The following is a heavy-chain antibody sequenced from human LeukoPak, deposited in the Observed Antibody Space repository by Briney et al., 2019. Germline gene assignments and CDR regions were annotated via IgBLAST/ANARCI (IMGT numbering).Heavy chain of an antibody. V-gene: IGHV3-23*01. CDR3: AKIHGSGSYFDY. CDR1: GFTFSSSP. Sequence: PGRSLRLSCAASGFTFSSSPMTWVRQAPGKGLEWVSAISASGGNTYYADSVKGRFTISRDNSKNTLYLQMHSLRAEETAIYYCAKIHGSGSYFDYWGQGTLVTVSS. D-gene: IGHD3-10*01. CDR2: ISASGGNT. J-gene: IGHJ4*02.